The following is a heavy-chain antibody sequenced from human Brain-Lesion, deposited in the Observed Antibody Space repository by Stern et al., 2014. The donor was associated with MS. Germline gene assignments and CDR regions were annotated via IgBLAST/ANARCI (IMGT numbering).Heavy chain of an antibody. CDR1: GGSISSGGYY. Sequence: QLQLQESGPGLVKPSQTLSLSCTVSGGSISSGGYYWSWIRQPAGKGLEWIGRIFNSGSTSYNPFLKRRVPLFIDTSKQQFPLRLNSMTAADTAVYYCARGRVVPGFQYYATDVWGQGTTVIVSS. J-gene: IGHJ6*02. D-gene: IGHD2-2*01. CDR2: IFNSGST. CDR3: ARGRVVPGFQYYATDV. V-gene: IGHV4-61*02.